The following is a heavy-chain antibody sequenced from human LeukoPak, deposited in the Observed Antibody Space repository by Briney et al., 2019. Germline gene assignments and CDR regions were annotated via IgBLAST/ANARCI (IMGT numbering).Heavy chain of an antibody. J-gene: IGHJ4*02. Sequence: SETLSLTCSVSGYSISSGYYWGWIRQPPGKGLEWIGSIYHSGSTYYNPSLKSRVTISVDTSKNQFSLKLSSVTAADTAVYYCARHALLEWLLWRDWGQGTLVTVFS. CDR2: IYHSGST. D-gene: IGHD3-3*01. CDR1: GYSISSGYY. CDR3: ARHALLEWLLWRD. V-gene: IGHV4-38-2*01.